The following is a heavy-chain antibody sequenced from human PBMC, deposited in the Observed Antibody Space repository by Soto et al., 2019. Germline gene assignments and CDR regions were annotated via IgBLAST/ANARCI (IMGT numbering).Heavy chain of an antibody. J-gene: IGHJ1*01. Sequence: SVKVSCKASGGTFSSYTISWVRQAPGQGLEWMGRIIPILGIANYAQKFQGRVTITADKSTSTAYMELSSLRSDDTAVYYCARDPTSYYDSPAWGQGTLVTVSS. D-gene: IGHD3-22*01. CDR1: GGTFSSYT. CDR2: IIPILGIA. CDR3: ARDPTSYYDSPA. V-gene: IGHV1-69*04.